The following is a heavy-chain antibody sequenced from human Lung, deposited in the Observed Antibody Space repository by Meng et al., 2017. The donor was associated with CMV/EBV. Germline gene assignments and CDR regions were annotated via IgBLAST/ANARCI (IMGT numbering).Heavy chain of an antibody. D-gene: IGHD2-15*01. CDR1: GFAFNSYG. CDR3: AKDREQWWWGYYGMDI. J-gene: IGHJ6*02. V-gene: IGHV3-30*02. CDR2: IQYDGSNK. Sequence: GGSLRLXCEASGFAFNSYGMHWVRQAPGKGLAWVAFIQYDGSNKYYADSVKGRFTISRDNSKNTLYVQMNSLRAEDTAVYYCAKDREQWWWGYYGMDIWGQETTVTVSS.